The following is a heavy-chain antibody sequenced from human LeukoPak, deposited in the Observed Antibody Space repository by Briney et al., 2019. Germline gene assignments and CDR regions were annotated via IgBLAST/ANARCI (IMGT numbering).Heavy chain of an antibody. CDR1: GFTFDDYA. J-gene: IGHJ4*02. CDR3: AKDLYRGEDTAMVTFDY. V-gene: IGHV3-9*03. CDR2: IRWNSGTI. D-gene: IGHD5-18*01. Sequence: GGSLRPSCAASGFTFDDYAMHWVRQAPGKGLESVSSIRWNSGTIGYTDSVKGRFTISRDNAKNSLYLQMNSLRAEDMALYYCAKDLYRGEDTAMVTFDYWGQGTLVTVSS.